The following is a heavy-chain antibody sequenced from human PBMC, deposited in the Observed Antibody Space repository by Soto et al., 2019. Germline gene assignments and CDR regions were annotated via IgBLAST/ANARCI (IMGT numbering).Heavy chain of an antibody. J-gene: IGHJ4*02. CDR3: ARDVSYSFDFRFNTMVAHPALGY. V-gene: IGHV3-30*04. D-gene: IGHD3-9*01. CDR1: GFTFSAYA. Sequence: GGSLRLSCAASGFTFSAYAMHWVRQAPGKGLEWLAIISHDGRNNYYADSVKGRCSISRDNSNSTLYLQMNSLRPEDTAVYYCARDVSYSFDFRFNTMVAHPALGYWGPGILVAVSS. CDR2: ISHDGRNN.